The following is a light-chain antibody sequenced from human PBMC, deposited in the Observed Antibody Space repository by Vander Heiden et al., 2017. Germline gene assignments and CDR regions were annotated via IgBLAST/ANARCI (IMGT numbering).Light chain of an antibody. CDR3: YSTDSSGNHRV. CDR2: EDS. J-gene: IGLJ2*01. CDR1: AFPKKY. Sequence: SSALTQPPSVSVSPGHTARLTCPGDAFPKKYAYWYQQKAGQAPVLVIYEDSKRTSGIPERFSGSSSGTTATLTSSGAQVEDEADYYCYSTDSSGNHRVFGGGTKLTVL. V-gene: IGLV3-10*01.